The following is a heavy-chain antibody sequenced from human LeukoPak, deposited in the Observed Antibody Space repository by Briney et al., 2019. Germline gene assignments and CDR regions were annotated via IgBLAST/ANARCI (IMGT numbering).Heavy chain of an antibody. Sequence: WGSLRLSCAASGFTFSSYAMSWVRQAPGKRLEWVSAISGSGGSTYYADSVKGRFTISRDNSKNTLYLQMNSLRAEDTAVYYCAKGYQSNTIFGVVLNAYYFDYWGQGTLVTVSS. J-gene: IGHJ4*02. CDR1: GFTFSSYA. CDR3: AKGYQSNTIFGVVLNAYYFDY. D-gene: IGHD3-3*01. CDR2: ISGSGGST. V-gene: IGHV3-23*01.